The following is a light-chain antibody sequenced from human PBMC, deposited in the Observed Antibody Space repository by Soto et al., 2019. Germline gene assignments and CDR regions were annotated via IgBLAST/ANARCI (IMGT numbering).Light chain of an antibody. J-gene: IGKJ2*01. Sequence: EIVLTQSPATLSLSPGERATLSCRASQSVSSYLAWYQQKPGQAPRLLIYDASNRATGIPARFSGSGSGTDFTLTISSLQPEDFAVYYCQQYNTWPVYTFGQGTKVDIK. CDR3: QQYNTWPVYT. CDR2: DAS. CDR1: QSVSSY. V-gene: IGKV3-11*01.